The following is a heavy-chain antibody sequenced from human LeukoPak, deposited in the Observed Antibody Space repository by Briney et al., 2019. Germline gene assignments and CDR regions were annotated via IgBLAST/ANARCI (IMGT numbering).Heavy chain of an antibody. J-gene: IGHJ6*02. CDR2: INHSGST. CDR3: ARGRGYSYGYHYYYYYYGMDV. D-gene: IGHD5-18*01. Sequence: PSETLSLTCAVYGGSFSGYYWSWVRQPPGKGLEWIGEINHSGSTNYNPSLKSRVTISVDTSKNQFSLKLSSVTAADTAVYYCARGRGYSYGYHYYYYYYGMDVWGQGTTVTVSS. CDR1: GGSFSGYY. V-gene: IGHV4-34*01.